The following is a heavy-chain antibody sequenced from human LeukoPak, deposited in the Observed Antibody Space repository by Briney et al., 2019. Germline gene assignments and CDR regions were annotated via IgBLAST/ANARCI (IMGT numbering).Heavy chain of an antibody. CDR1: GLTIGSRY. V-gene: IGHV3-53*05. D-gene: IGHD3-22*01. J-gene: IGHJ4*02. CDR3: AREGTTIVVALDY. Sequence: GESLRLSCVASGLTIGSRYMNWVRQAPGKGLEWVSALYLAGNTYYADSVKGRFTISRDNSKNTLYLQMKSLRAEDTAVYYCAREGTTIVVALDYWGQGTLVTVSS. CDR2: LYLAGNT.